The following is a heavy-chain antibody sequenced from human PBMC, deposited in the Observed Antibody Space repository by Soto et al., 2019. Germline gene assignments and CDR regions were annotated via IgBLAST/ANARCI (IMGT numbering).Heavy chain of an antibody. CDR1: GFTFSDHA. CDR3: AIDLWGYTH. D-gene: IGHD3-16*01. Sequence: EVQLLESGGGLVQPGGSLRLSCTASGFTFSDHAMTWVRQAPGKGLEWVSGISGGGSGAYYADSVKGRFTVSRANSKHTLFLQMDSLRAEETAVYYCAIDLWGYTHWGQGTVVTVSS. V-gene: IGHV3-23*01. CDR2: ISGGGSGA. J-gene: IGHJ4*02.